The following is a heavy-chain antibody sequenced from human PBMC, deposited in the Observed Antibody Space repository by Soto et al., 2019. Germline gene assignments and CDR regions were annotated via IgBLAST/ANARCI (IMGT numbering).Heavy chain of an antibody. J-gene: IGHJ3*02. Sequence: EVHLMESGGGLVKPGGSLRLSCAASGFTFSSYSMNWVRQAPGQGLEWVSSISSSSYYIYYADSVKGRFTISRDNAKNSLYLQMNSLRVEDTAVYYCTRDGAPTMTTEFDIWGQGTMVTVSS. CDR1: GFTFSSYS. D-gene: IGHD4-17*01. V-gene: IGHV3-21*01. CDR2: ISSSSYYI. CDR3: TRDGAPTMTTEFDI.